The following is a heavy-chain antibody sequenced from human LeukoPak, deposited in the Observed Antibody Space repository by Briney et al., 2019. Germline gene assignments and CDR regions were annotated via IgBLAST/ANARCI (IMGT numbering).Heavy chain of an antibody. V-gene: IGHV3-23*01. CDR1: GFAFSSYA. D-gene: IGHD2-2*01. CDR2: INTSGSP. J-gene: IGHJ4*02. Sequence: PGGSLRLSCAASGFAFSSYAMSWVRQAPGKGLEWVSTINTSGSPYYADSERGRFTISRDSSRNTLYLQMNSLRAEDTAVYYCAQDKSTTWLPHDSWGQGTLVTVSS. CDR3: AQDKSTTWLPHDS.